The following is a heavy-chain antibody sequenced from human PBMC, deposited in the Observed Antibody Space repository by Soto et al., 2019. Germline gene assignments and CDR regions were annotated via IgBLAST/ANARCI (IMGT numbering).Heavy chain of an antibody. D-gene: IGHD1-26*01. CDR3: ARGRSYYGWYFDL. J-gene: IGHJ2*01. CDR2: ISGGGDAT. CDR1: GFTFGNYA. Sequence: GGSLRLSCAASGFTFGNYAFSWVRQAPGKGLEWVSVISGGGDATYYADSVKGRFTISRHNSKNTLYLQMNSLRAEDTAVYYCARGRSYYGWYFDLWGRGTLVTVSS. V-gene: IGHV3-23*01.